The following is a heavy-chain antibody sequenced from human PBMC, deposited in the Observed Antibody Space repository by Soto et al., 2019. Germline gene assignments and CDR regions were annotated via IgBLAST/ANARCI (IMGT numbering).Heavy chain of an antibody. J-gene: IGHJ5*02. CDR2: IYHSGST. CDR3: ARVVEARQPSNWLDP. Sequence: SETLSLTCAVSGGSISSGGYSWSWIRQPPGKGLEWIGYIYHSGSTYYNPSLKSRVTISVDRSKNQFSLKLSSVTAADTAVYYCARVVEARQPSNWLDPWGQGTMVTVST. V-gene: IGHV4-30-2*01. CDR1: GGSISSGGYS. D-gene: IGHD6-6*01.